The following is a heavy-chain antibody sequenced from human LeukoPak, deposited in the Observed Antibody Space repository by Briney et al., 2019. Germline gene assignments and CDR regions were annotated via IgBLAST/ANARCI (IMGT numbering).Heavy chain of an antibody. CDR3: ARDVGGSGSYYHDAFDI. V-gene: IGHV4-59*01. J-gene: IGHJ3*02. D-gene: IGHD3-10*01. CDR1: GDSISSYY. CDR2: IYYSGST. Sequence: SETLSLTCTVSGDSISSYYWSWIRQPPWKGLEWIGYIYYSGSTNYNPSLKSRVTISVDTSKNQFSLKLSSVTAADTAVYYCARDVGGSGSYYHDAFDIWGQGTMVTVSS.